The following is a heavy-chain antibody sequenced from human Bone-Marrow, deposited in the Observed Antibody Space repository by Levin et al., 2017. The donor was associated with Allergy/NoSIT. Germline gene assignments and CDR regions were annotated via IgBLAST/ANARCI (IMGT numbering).Heavy chain of an antibody. V-gene: IGHV4-59*01. CDR1: GGSISGSY. Sequence: SQTLSLTCTVSGGSISGSYWSWIRQPPGKGLEWIGYISYRGTTNYNPSLESRVTISMDTSKNQLSLKLSSVTAADTAVYYCASEMDYGDYYYLDLWGQGTLVTVSS. J-gene: IGHJ4*02. CDR3: ASEMDYGDYYYLDL. CDR2: ISYRGTT. D-gene: IGHD4-17*01.